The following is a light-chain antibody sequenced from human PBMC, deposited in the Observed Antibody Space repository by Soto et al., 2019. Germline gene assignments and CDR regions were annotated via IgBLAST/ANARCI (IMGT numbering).Light chain of an antibody. Sequence: QSALTQPASVSGSPGQSITISCTGTSSDVGAYNYVSWYQQHPGKAPKLMIYDVSNRPSGISNRFSGSKSGNTASLTISGLQAEDEADYYCSSYTSSSTLGGVFGGGTKVTVL. CDR2: DVS. V-gene: IGLV2-14*01. CDR1: SSDVGAYNY. J-gene: IGLJ2*01. CDR3: SSYTSSSTLGGV.